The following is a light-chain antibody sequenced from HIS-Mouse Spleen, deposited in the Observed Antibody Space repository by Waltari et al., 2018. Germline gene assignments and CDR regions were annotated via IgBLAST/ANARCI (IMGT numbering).Light chain of an antibody. CDR2: SNN. V-gene: IGLV1-44*01. CDR3: AAWDDSLNGYV. Sequence: QSVLTQPPSASGTPGQRVPISCSGSRSNIGSNTVNWYQQPPGTAPKLLIYSNNQRPSGVPDRFSGSKSGTSASLAISGLQSEDEADYYCAAWDDSLNGYVFGTGTKVTVL. J-gene: IGLJ1*01. CDR1: RSNIGSNT.